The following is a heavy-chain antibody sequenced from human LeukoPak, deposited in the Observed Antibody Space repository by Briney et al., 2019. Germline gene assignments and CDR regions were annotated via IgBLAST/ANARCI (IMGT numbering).Heavy chain of an antibody. CDR3: ARLMRSRGSVFDV. V-gene: IGHV3-72*01. CDR1: GLTFSDHY. Sequence: GGSLRLSCAASGLTFSDHYMDWVRQALGKGLEWVGRIRDKANSDTTEYAASVKGRFTISRDDSKNSLFLQIHSLKTEDTAVYYCARLMRSRGSVFDVWGQGTVVTVSS. CDR2: IRDKANSDTT. D-gene: IGHD3-22*01. J-gene: IGHJ3*01.